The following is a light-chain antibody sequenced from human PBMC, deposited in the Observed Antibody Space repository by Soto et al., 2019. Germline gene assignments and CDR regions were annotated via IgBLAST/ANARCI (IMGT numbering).Light chain of an antibody. CDR3: QQYNSWPLT. Sequence: EIVMTQSPATLSVSPGERATLSCRASQSVYSNLAWYQHKPGQAPNLLIYAASTRATGIPARFSGSGSGTEFPLTISSLQSEDFAVYYCQQYNSWPLTFGGGTKVEIK. J-gene: IGKJ4*01. V-gene: IGKV3-15*01. CDR1: QSVYSN. CDR2: AAS.